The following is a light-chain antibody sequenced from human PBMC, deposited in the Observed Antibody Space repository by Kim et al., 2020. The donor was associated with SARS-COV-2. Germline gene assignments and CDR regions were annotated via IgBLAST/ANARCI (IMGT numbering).Light chain of an antibody. CDR2: DVS. CDR3: SSYTSSSTYV. Sequence: GQSLAISCTGTSSDVGGYNYVSWYQHHPGKAPKLMIYDVSNRPSGVSNRFSGSKSGNTASLTISGLQAEDEADYYCSSYTSSSTYVFGTGPKVTVL. J-gene: IGLJ1*01. CDR1: SSDVGGYNY. V-gene: IGLV2-14*03.